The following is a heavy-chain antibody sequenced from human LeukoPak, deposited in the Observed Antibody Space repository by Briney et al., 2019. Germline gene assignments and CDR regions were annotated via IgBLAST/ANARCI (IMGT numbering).Heavy chain of an antibody. V-gene: IGHV4-31*03. Sequence: SETLSLTCTVSGGSISSGGYYWSWIRQHPGTGLEWIGYIYYSGSTYYNPSLKSRVTISVDTSKNQFSLKLSSVTAADTAVHYCARFGGYYYDSSGYYDPNYFDYWGQGTLVTVSS. J-gene: IGHJ4*02. CDR2: IYYSGST. CDR3: ARFGGYYYDSSGYYDPNYFDY. D-gene: IGHD3-22*01. CDR1: GGSISSGGYY.